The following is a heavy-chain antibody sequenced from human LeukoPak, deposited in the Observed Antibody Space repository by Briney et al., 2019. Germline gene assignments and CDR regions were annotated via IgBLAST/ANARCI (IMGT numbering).Heavy chain of an antibody. D-gene: IGHD1-26*01. J-gene: IGHJ6*03. V-gene: IGHV3-9*01. CDR2: ISWNSGSI. CDR3: AKASGSYYYYYYMDV. CDR1: GFTFDDYA. Sequence: GGSLRLSCAASGFTFDDYAMHWVRQAPGKALEWVSGISWNSGSIGYADSVKGRFTISRDNAKNSLYLQMNSLRAEDTALYYCAKASGSYYYYYYMDVWGKGTTVTVSS.